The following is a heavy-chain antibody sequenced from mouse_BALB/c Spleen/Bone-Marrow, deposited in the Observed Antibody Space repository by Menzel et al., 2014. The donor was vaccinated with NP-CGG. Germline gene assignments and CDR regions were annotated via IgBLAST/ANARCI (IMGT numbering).Heavy chain of an antibody. D-gene: IGHD1-1*01. CDR2: INPTRGYT. J-gene: IGHJ2*01. Sequence: QVQLQQSAGELARPGASVKMSCKASGYTFTSNTIQWVKQGPGQGLEWIGYINPTRGYTDYNQKFKDKTTLTADISSSTAYMQLSSLTSEDSAVYYCAREATYYAYFDYWGQGTILTVSS. CDR3: AREATYYAYFDY. CDR1: GYTFTSNT. V-gene: IGHV1-4*02.